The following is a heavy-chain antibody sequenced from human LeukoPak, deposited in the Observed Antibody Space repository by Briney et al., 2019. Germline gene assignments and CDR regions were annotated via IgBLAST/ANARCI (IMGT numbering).Heavy chain of an antibody. CDR3: ARDDFVDIAMVRLYH. V-gene: IGHV4-4*02. D-gene: IGHD5-18*01. J-gene: IGHJ5*02. CDR2: IYHSGST. CDR1: GGSISSTNL. Sequence: PSETLSLTCAVSGGSISSTNLWNWVRQPPGKGLEGIGEIYHSGSTNYNPSLKSRVSISIDKSKNQFSLKLSSVTAADTAIYYCARDDFVDIAMVRLYHWGQGTLVTVSS.